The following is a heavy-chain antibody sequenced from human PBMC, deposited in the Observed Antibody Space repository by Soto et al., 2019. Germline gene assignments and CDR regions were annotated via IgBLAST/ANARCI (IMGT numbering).Heavy chain of an antibody. CDR1: GYTFTSYA. V-gene: IGHV1-3*01. D-gene: IGHD6-13*01. CDR3: ARGGSSWSVIDY. J-gene: IGHJ4*02. CDR2: INAGNGNT. Sequence: QVQLVQSGAEVKKPGASVKVSCKASGYTFTSYAMHWVRQAPGQRLEWMGWINAGNGNTKYSQKFRGRVTITRDTSASTAYMELSSLRSEDTAVYYCARGGSSWSVIDYWGQGTLVTVSS.